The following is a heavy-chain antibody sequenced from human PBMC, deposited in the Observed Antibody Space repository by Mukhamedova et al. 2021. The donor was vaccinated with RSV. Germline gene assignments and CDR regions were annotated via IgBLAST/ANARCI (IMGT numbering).Heavy chain of an antibody. J-gene: IGHJ6*03. CDR2: MNPNSGNT. Sequence: GQGLEWMGWMNPNSGNTGYAQKFQGRVTMTRNTSISTAYMELSSLRSEDTAVYYCARGGTGTPPFYYYYMDVWGQGTQVTVSS. D-gene: IGHD1-1*01. V-gene: IGHV1-8*01. CDR3: ARGGTGTPPFYYYYMDV.